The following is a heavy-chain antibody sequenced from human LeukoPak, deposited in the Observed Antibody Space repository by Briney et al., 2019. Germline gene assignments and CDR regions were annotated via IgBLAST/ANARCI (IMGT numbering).Heavy chain of an antibody. Sequence: SVKVSCKASGGTFSSYAISWVRQAPGQGLEWMGGIIPIFGTANYAQKFQGRVTITADESTSTAYMEMSSLRSEDTAVYYCAREGSNYDYVWGSYRYSRHAFDIWGQGTMVTVSS. D-gene: IGHD3-16*02. CDR2: IIPIFGTA. CDR1: GGTFSSYA. CDR3: AREGSNYDYVWGSYRYSRHAFDI. J-gene: IGHJ3*02. V-gene: IGHV1-69*13.